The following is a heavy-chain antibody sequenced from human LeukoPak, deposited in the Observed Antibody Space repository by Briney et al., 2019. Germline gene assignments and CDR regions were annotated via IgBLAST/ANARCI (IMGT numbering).Heavy chain of an antibody. V-gene: IGHV4-39*07. Sequence: SETLSLTCTASGGSISSSSYYWGWIRQPPGKGLEWIGSIYYSGSTYYNPSLKSRVTISVDTSKNQFSLKLSSVTAADTAVYYCARIGGSYYVGYFDYWGQGTLVTVSS. CDR3: ARIGGSYYVGYFDY. J-gene: IGHJ4*02. CDR1: GGSISSSSYY. CDR2: IYYSGST. D-gene: IGHD1-26*01.